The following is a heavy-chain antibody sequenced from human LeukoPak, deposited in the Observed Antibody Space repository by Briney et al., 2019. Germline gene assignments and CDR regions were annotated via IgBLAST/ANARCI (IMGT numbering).Heavy chain of an antibody. V-gene: IGHV1-8*01. CDR3: ARDGGYDFWSGYYQDY. D-gene: IGHD3-3*01. J-gene: IGHJ4*02. CDR1: GDTFTSYD. CDR2: MNPNSGAT. Sequence: GASVKVSCKASGDTFTSYDINWLRQATGQGPEWMGWMNPNSGATGYAQKFQGRVTMTRSTSINTAYMELSSLRAEDTAVYYCARDGGYDFWSGYYQDYWGQGTLVTVSS.